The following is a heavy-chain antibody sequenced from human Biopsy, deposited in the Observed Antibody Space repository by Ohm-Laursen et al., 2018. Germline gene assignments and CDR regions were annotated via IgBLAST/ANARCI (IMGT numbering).Heavy chain of an antibody. J-gene: IGHJ3*02. V-gene: IGHV4-4*07. CDR3: ARWTPEYDSSRYYLDAFDI. Sequence: SETLSLTCTVSGDSISSYYWSWIRQPAGKGLEWIGRIYSSGSTNYNPSLKSRVTLSMDTSKRQFSLKLSFVTAAATAVYYCARWTPEYDSSRYYLDAFDIWGQGTKVTVSS. CDR2: IYSSGST. CDR1: GDSISSYY. D-gene: IGHD3-22*01.